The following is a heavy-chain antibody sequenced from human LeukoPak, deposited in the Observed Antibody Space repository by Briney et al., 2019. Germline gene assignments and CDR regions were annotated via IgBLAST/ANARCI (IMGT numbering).Heavy chain of an antibody. J-gene: IGHJ4*02. CDR3: ARRVRVATIDY. CDR1: GGSISSSSYY. CDR2: IHYSVTT. Sequence: SETLSLTCTVSGGSISSSSYYWAWIRQPPGKGLEWIGSIHYSVTTFYSPSLKSRVTISADASKNQFSLKLSSVTAADTAVYYCARRVRVATIDYWDQGTLVTVSS. D-gene: IGHD5-12*01. V-gene: IGHV4-39*01.